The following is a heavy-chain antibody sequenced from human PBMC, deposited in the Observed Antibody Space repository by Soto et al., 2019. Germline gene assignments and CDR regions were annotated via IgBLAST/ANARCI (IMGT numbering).Heavy chain of an antibody. CDR2: MFTSGIT. J-gene: IGHJ6*02. CDR3: EAWSSYYTIDV. V-gene: IGHV4-4*07. CDR1: GGSISSYS. D-gene: IGHD3-3*01. Sequence: PSETLSLTCTVSGGSISSYSWSWIRQPAGKGLECIGRMFTSGITNHNPSLKSRVTMSLDTSKKQFTLKLTSVTAADTAVYYCEAWSSYYTIDVWGQGTTVTVSS.